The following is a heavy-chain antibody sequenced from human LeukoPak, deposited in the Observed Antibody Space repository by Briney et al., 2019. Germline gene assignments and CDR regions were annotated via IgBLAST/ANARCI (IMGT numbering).Heavy chain of an antibody. CDR2: IKSKTDGGTT. CDR1: GFTFSNAW. V-gene: IGHV3-15*01. Sequence: GGSLRLSCAASGFTFSNAWMSWVRQAPGKGLEWVGRIKSKTDGGTTDYAAPVKGRFTISRDDSKNTLYLQMNSLKTEDTAVYYCTKSSSPPHYYYYGMDVWGQGTTVTVSS. J-gene: IGHJ6*02. D-gene: IGHD6-13*01. CDR3: TKSSSPPHYYYYGMDV.